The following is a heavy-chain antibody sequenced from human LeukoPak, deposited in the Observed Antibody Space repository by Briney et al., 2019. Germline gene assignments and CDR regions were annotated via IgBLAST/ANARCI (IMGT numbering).Heavy chain of an antibody. D-gene: IGHD5-24*01. CDR2: ISSSSSYI. CDR1: GFTFSSYS. V-gene: IGHV3-21*01. J-gene: IGHJ4*02. Sequence: PGGSLRLSCAASGFTFSSYSMNWVRQAPGKGLEWVSSISSSSSYIYYADSVKGRFTISRDNAKNSLYLQMNSLRAEDTAVYYCARGEMATNPLDYWGQGTLVIVSS. CDR3: ARGEMATNPLDY.